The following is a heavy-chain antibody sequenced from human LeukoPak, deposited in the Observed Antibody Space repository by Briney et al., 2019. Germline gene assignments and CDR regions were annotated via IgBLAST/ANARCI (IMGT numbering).Heavy chain of an antibody. CDR2: ISAYNGNT. D-gene: IGHD4-17*01. CDR1: GYTFTSYG. CDR3: AGAHLKTTVTTTDY. Sequence: EASVKVSCKASGYTFTSYGISWVRQAPGQGLEWMGWISAYNGNTNYAQKLQGRVTMTTDTSTSTAYMELRSLRSDDTAVYYCAGAHLKTTVTTTDYWGQGTLVTVSS. V-gene: IGHV1-18*01. J-gene: IGHJ4*02.